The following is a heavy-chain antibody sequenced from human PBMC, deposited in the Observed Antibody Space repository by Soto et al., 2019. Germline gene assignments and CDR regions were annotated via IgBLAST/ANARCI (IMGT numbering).Heavy chain of an antibody. CDR3: AKDMNFHFGAVGN. D-gene: IGHD3-3*01. CDR1: GFSFDVYA. J-gene: IGHJ4*02. Sequence: EVQLVESGGGLVQPGGSLRLSCAASGFSFDVYAMHWVRQAPGKGLEWVSGITWNSATIDYADSVKGRFTISRDNAKNSLFLQLDSLRPEDTAFYYCAKDMNFHFGAVGNWGQGTLVTVSS. CDR2: ITWNSATI. V-gene: IGHV3-9*01.